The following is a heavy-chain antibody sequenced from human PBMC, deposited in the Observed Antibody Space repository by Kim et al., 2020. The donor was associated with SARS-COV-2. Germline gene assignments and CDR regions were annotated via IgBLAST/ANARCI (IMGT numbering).Heavy chain of an antibody. J-gene: IGHJ6*03. CDR3: ARTNYDSFYYMDV. Sequence: YAQGFTRRFVLSMDTSVSTAYLQISSLKAEDTAVYYCARTNYDSFYYMDVWGKGTTVTVSS. V-gene: IGHV7-4-1*02.